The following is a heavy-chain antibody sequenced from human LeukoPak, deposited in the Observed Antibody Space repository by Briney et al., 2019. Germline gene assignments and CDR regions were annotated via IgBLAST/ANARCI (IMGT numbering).Heavy chain of an antibody. J-gene: IGHJ4*02. D-gene: IGHD3-10*01. CDR3: ARVSDGSGSFDY. Sequence: SQTLSLTCAVSGGSISSGGYSWSWVRQPPGKGLEWIGYIYHSGSTYYNPSLKSRVTISVDRSKNQFSLKLSSVTAADTAVYYCARVSDGSGSFDYWGQGTLVTVSS. CDR2: IYHSGST. CDR1: GGSISSGGYS. V-gene: IGHV4-30-2*01.